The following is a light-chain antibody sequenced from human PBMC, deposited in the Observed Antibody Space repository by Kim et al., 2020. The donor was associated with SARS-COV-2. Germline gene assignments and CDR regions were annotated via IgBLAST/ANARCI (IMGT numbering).Light chain of an antibody. J-gene: IGKJ1*01. CDR3: QQFLTSPWT. CDR2: GAS. CDR1: QSLSSTY. V-gene: IGKV3-20*01. Sequence: SPGERAARACRATQSLSSTYLAWYQQKTGQAPRLLIYGASIRATGIPDRFSGSGSGTDFTLTISRLEPEDFAVYYCQQFLTSPWTFGQGTKVDIK.